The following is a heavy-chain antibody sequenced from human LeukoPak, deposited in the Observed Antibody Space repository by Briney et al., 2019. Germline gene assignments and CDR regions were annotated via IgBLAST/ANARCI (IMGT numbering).Heavy chain of an antibody. CDR1: GFTFSSYS. CDR3: ARDLAYCGGDCYSGVDY. V-gene: IGHV3-21*01. J-gene: IGHJ4*02. Sequence: AGGSLRLSCAPSGFTFSSYSMNWLRQAPGKALEWVSSISSSSSYIYYADSVKGRFTISRDNPKNSLYLQMNSLRAEDTAVYYCARDLAYCGGDCYSGVDYWGQGTLVTVSS. D-gene: IGHD2-21*02. CDR2: ISSSSSYI.